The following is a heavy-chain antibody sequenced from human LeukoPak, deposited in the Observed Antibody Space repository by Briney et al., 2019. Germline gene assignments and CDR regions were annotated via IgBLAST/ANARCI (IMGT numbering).Heavy chain of an antibody. CDR3: ARQATPYYYGSGSYPYYFDY. D-gene: IGHD3-10*01. J-gene: IGHJ4*02. V-gene: IGHV4-39*01. Sequence: SETLSLTCTVSGGSISSSSYYWGWIRQPPGKGLAWIGSIYYSGSTYYNPSLKSRVTISVDASKNQFSLKLSSVTAADTAVYYCARQATPYYYGSGSYPYYFDYWGQGTLVTVSS. CDR2: IYYSGST. CDR1: GGSISSSSYY.